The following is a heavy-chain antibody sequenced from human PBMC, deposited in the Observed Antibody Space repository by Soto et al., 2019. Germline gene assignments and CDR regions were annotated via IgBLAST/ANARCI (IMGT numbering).Heavy chain of an antibody. CDR2: INPSGGST. CDR3: AREMVRGVMSNYYYGMDV. Sequence: QVQLVQSGAEVKKPGDSVKVCCKASGYTFTSYYMNWVRQAPGQGLEWMGIINPSGGSTSYAQKFQGRVTMTRDTSTSTVSMELSSLRSEDTAVYYCAREMVRGVMSNYYYGMDVWGQGTTVTVSS. J-gene: IGHJ6*02. V-gene: IGHV1-46*01. CDR1: GYTFTSYY. D-gene: IGHD3-10*01.